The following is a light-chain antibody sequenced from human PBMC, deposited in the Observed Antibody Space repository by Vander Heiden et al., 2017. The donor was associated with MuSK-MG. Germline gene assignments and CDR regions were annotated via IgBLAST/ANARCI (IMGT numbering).Light chain of an antibody. CDR2: DVS. V-gene: IGLV2-11*01. Sequence: QSALTQPRSVSGSPGQSVTISCTGTRSDVGGYNYVSWYQQHPGKDTKLMIYDVSNRRSGVPDRFSGCKSGNTASLNISGLQAEEEADDYCCSSAGSYTSYVFGTGTKVTVL. J-gene: IGLJ1*01. CDR3: CSSAGSYTSYV. CDR1: RSDVGGYNY.